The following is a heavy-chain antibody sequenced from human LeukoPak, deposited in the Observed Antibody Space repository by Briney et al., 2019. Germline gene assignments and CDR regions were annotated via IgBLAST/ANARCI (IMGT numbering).Heavy chain of an antibody. CDR2: IYYSGTT. J-gene: IGHJ4*02. V-gene: IGHV4-39*01. CDR1: GGSISSSSYY. Sequence: SETLSLTCTVSGGSISSSSYYWGWIRQPSVKGLEWIGSIYYSGTTYYNPSLKSRVTISVDTSKNQFSLKLSSVTAADTAVYYCARYHYDILTGYSDYWGQGTLVTVSS. CDR3: ARYHYDILTGYSDY. D-gene: IGHD3-9*01.